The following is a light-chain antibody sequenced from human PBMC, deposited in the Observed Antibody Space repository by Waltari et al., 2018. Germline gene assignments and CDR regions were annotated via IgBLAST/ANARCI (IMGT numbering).Light chain of an antibody. CDR2: AAS. V-gene: IGKV3-20*01. Sequence: DIVLPQSPGTLPLSPGERATLSCRASQSVSSSSLAWYQQKPGQAPRLLIYAASRRATGIPDRISGSGSETDFTLTRSSLEPEDFAVYYCQQHGSSPFTFGQGTKVEIK. J-gene: IGKJ2*01. CDR1: QSVSSSS. CDR3: QQHGSSPFT.